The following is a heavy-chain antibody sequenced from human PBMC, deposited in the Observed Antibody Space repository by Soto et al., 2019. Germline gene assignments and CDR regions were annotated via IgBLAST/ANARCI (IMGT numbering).Heavy chain of an antibody. CDR2: ISVYNGDT. CDR3: ATTTGYSYHYYGMDV. J-gene: IGHJ6*02. CDR1: GYTLTSYG. D-gene: IGHD3-9*01. Sequence: GASVKVSCKASGYTLTSYGISWVRQAPGQGLEWMGWISVYNGDTNHAQKFQGRVIMTTDTSTSTAFMELRTLRSDDTAVYYRATTTGYSYHYYGMDVWGQGTTVTVSS. V-gene: IGHV1-18*01.